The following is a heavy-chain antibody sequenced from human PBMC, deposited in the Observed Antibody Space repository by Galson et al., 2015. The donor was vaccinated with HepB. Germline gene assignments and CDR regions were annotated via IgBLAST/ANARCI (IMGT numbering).Heavy chain of an antibody. D-gene: IGHD3-22*01. V-gene: IGHV3-30*02. CDR3: AKDGGGYYSHYFDY. CDR1: GFTFSSYG. J-gene: IGHJ4*02. CDR2: IRYDGSNK. Sequence: SLRLSCAASGFTFSSYGMHWVRQAPGKGLEWVAFIRYDGSNKYYADSVKGRFTISRDNSKNTLYLQMNSLRAEDTAVYYCAKDGGGYYSHYFDYWGQGTLVTVSS.